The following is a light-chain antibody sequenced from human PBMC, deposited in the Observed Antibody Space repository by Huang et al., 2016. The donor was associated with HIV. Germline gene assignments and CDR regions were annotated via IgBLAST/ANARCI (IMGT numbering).Light chain of an antibody. Sequence: EIVLTQSPGTLSLSPGEGDTLSCRASQSISGRYLAWYQQKPGQAPRLLIYDVSNRATSIPDRFSGSGSGTDFTLTITRLEPEDFAVYYCHQYGNSPLTLGGGTKVEIK. CDR1: QSISGRY. CDR2: DVS. CDR3: HQYGNSPLT. J-gene: IGKJ4*01. V-gene: IGKV3-20*01.